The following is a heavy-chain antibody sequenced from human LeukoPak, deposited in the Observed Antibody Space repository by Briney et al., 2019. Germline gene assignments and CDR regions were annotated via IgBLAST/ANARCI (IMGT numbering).Heavy chain of an antibody. J-gene: IGHJ4*02. D-gene: IGHD2/OR15-2a*01. CDR1: GYTFTSYG. CDR3: ARLNSTHRFDTIYHQLDY. Sequence: ASVKVSCKASGYTFTSYGISWVRQAPGQGLEWMGWISAYNGYTNYAQKLQGRVTITTDTSTSTAYMELRSLRSDDAAVYYCARLNSTHRFDTIYHQLDYWGQGALVTVSS. V-gene: IGHV1-18*01. CDR2: ISAYNGYT.